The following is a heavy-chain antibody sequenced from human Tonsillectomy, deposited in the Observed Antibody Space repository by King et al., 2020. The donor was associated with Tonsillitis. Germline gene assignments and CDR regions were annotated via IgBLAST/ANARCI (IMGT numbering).Heavy chain of an antibody. D-gene: IGHD2-21*02. CDR2: IYPGDSAT. CDR1: GYSFTSYW. J-gene: IGHJ4*02. Sequence: VQLVESGAEVKKPGESLKISCKGSGYSFTSYWIGWVRQMPGKGLEWMGIIYPGDSATRYNASFQGRSTISADKPISTPYLQWSSLKAADTAMYYCASPGHYCGDRYSHYYFDYWGQGTLVTVSS. CDR3: ASPGHYCGDRYSHYYFDY. V-gene: IGHV5-51*01.